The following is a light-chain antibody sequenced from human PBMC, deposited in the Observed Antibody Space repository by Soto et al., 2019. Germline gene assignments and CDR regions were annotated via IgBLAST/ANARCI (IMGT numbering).Light chain of an antibody. Sequence: IVLTQSPATLSLSPGARATLSCRASPSVNNFLAWYQQKPGQAPRLLIYDASNRATGVPPRFSGSGSGTDFTLTISSLEPEYFVFDYCQQRSNWGITFGQGTRLEIK. CDR1: PSVNNF. CDR2: DAS. V-gene: IGKV3-11*01. CDR3: QQRSNWGIT. J-gene: IGKJ5*01.